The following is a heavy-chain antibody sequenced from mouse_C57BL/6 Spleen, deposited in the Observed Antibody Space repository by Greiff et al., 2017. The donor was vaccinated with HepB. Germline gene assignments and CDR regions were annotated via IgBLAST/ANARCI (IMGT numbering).Heavy chain of an antibody. CDR3: TRDGDGNSAYYAMDY. J-gene: IGHJ4*01. CDR1: GYTFTSYW. CDR2: IYPSDSET. Sequence: QVQLQQPGAELVRPGSSVKLSCKASGYTFTSYWMDWVKQRPGQGLEWIGNIYPSDSETHYNQKFKDKATLTVDKSSSTAYMQLSSLTSEDSAVYYCTRDGDGNSAYYAMDYWGQGTSVTVSS. V-gene: IGHV1-61*01. D-gene: IGHD2-1*01.